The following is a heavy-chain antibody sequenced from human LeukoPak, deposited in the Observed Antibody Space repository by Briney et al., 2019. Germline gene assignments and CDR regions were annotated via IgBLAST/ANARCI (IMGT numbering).Heavy chain of an antibody. Sequence: PGGSQRLSCAASGFTFSSYSMNWVRQAPGKGLEWVSGISGSGSRTYYADSVKGRFTISRDNSKNTLYVQMNSLRAEDTAVYYCAKDGGTALVDYWGQGTLVTVSS. D-gene: IGHD1-26*01. V-gene: IGHV3-23*01. CDR3: AKDGGTALVDY. CDR1: GFTFSSYS. J-gene: IGHJ4*02. CDR2: ISGSGSRT.